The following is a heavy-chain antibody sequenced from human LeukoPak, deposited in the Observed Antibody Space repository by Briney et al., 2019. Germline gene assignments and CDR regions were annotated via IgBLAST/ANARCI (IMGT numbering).Heavy chain of an antibody. D-gene: IGHD3-10*01. CDR3: ARDRAYSDYKGTTYYFDY. V-gene: IGHV4-4*07. J-gene: IGHJ4*02. CDR2: MYTSGST. Sequence: SETLSLTCTVSDGSISSYYWSCIRQPAGKGLEWIGRMYTSGSTNYNPSLKSRVTMSVDTSKNQFSLKLSSVTAADTAVYYCARDRAYSDYKGTTYYFDYWGRGTLVTVSS. CDR1: DGSISSYY.